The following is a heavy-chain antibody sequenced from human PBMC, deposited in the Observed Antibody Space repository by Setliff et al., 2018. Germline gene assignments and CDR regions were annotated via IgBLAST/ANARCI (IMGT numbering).Heavy chain of an antibody. J-gene: IGHJ6*03. CDR2: TIPSFGST. CDR3: AREGVDTRSSTDYRYYMDV. D-gene: IGHD5-18*01. Sequence: ASVKVSCKASGYTFTGYCMHWVRQAPGQGLEWMGGTIPSFGSTNYAQKFQDRVTIITDESTSTAYMELSSLRTEDTAVYYCAREGVDTRSSTDYRYYMDVWGKGTTVTVSS. CDR1: GYTFTGYC. V-gene: IGHV1-69*05.